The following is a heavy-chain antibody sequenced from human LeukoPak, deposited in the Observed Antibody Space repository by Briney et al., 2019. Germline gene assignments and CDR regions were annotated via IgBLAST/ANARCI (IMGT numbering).Heavy chain of an antibody. J-gene: IGHJ6*02. CDR3: GRDLEQWRGRMDV. CDR1: GFSFSTNG. Sequence: PGGSLRLSCVASGFSFSTNGMSWVRQAPGKGPQWLSSISGNGVLTFYADSVKGRFTISRDNSKSTLYLQINSLRVEDTAVYYCGRDLEQWRGRMDVWDQGTTVTVSS. CDR2: ISGNGVLT. V-gene: IGHV3-23*01. D-gene: IGHD6-19*01.